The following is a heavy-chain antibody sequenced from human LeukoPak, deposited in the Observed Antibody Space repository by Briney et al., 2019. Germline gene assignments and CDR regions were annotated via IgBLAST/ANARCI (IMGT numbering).Heavy chain of an antibody. CDR1: GGSISSYY. J-gene: IGHJ3*02. CDR3: ARDKRFRGGYDYEEWDDAFDI. V-gene: IGHV4-59*01. CDR2: IDYSGST. Sequence: SETLSLTCTVSGGSISSYYWSWIRQPPGKGLEWIGYIDYSGSTNYNPSLKSRVTISVDTSKNQFSLKLSSVTAADTAVYYCARDKRFRGGYDYEEWDDAFDIWGQGTMVTVSS. D-gene: IGHD5-12*01.